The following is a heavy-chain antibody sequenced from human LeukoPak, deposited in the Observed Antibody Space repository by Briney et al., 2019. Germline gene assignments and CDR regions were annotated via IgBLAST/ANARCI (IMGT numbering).Heavy chain of an antibody. V-gene: IGHV3-23*01. CDR2: ITIGDSTT. J-gene: IGHJ4*02. Sequence: EGSLRLSCAASGFTFSNYAMSWVRQAPAKGLEWVSAITIGDSTTYYAVSVKGRFTISRDNSKNTLYLQMNSLRAEDTAVYYCARVTTMTTGLANYWGQGILVTVSS. CDR3: ARVTTMTTGLANY. D-gene: IGHD4-17*01. CDR1: GFTFSNYA.